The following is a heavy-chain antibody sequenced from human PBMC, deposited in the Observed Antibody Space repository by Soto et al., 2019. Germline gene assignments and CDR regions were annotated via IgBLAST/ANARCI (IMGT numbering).Heavy chain of an antibody. D-gene: IGHD3-3*01. CDR1: GGTISNYA. Sequence: QVQLVQSGAEVKKPGSSVKVSCKTSGGTISNYAISWVRQAPGQGLEWMGGIIPLFGTTNYAQKFQGRVTITADESTRTAYMELSSLRSEDTAVYYCARGGFWSGYYSWFDPWGQGTLVTVSP. CDR2: IIPLFGTT. V-gene: IGHV1-69*12. J-gene: IGHJ5*02. CDR3: ARGGFWSGYYSWFDP.